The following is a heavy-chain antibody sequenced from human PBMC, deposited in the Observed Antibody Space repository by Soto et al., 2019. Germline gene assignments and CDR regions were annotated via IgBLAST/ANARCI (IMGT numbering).Heavy chain of an antibody. Sequence: EVQLVESGGGLVQPGGSLRLSCAASGFTFSNYWMSWVRQAPGKGLEWVANIKQDGSEKYYVDSVKGRFTLSRDNAQNSLQLQMNSLRAEDTAIYFCARVVYGNGWIFDHWGQGTLLTVSS. CDR2: IKQDGSEK. J-gene: IGHJ4*01. V-gene: IGHV3-7*01. D-gene: IGHD6-19*01. CDR1: GFTFSNYW. CDR3: ARVVYGNGWIFDH.